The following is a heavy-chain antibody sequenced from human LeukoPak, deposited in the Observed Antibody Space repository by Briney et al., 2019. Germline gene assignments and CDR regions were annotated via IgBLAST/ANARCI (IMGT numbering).Heavy chain of an antibody. CDR2: ISATTGRT. Sequence: GGSLRLSCAASGFTFSSYAMSWVRQAPGKGLEWVSAISATTGRTFNADSVKGRFTISRDNSKNTLYLQMNSLRAEDTAVYYCAKDQDPYSGSYLDYWGQGTLVTVSS. V-gene: IGHV3-23*01. D-gene: IGHD1-26*01. CDR1: GFTFSSYA. J-gene: IGHJ4*02. CDR3: AKDQDPYSGSYLDY.